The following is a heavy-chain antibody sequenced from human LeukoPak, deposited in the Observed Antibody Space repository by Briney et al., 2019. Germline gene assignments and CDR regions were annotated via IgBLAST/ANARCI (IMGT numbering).Heavy chain of an antibody. CDR2: ISYDGSSK. V-gene: IGHV3-30*03. J-gene: IGHJ4*02. D-gene: IGHD6-13*01. CDR1: GFTFSSYG. Sequence: GGSLRLSCAAYGFTFSSYGMHWVRQAPGKGLEWVGAISYDGSSKSYADSVKGRFTISRDNSKNTLYLQMNTLRADDTAVYFCASAAGPFDHWGQGTLVAVSS. CDR3: ASAAGPFDH.